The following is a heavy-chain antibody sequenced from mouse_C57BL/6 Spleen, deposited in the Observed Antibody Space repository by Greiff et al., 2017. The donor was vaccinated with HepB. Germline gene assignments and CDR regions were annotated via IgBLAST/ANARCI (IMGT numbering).Heavy chain of an antibody. D-gene: IGHD2-14*01. CDR3: AREGVRRGDWYFDV. CDR2: INPYNGGT. CDR1: GYTFTDYY. Sequence: EVQLQQSGPVLVKPGASVKMSCKASGYTFTDYYMNWVKQSHGKSLEWIGVINPYNGGTSYNQKFKGKATLTVDKSSSTAYMELNSLKSEDSAVYYCAREGVRRGDWYFDVWGTGTTVTVSS. J-gene: IGHJ1*03. V-gene: IGHV1-19*01.